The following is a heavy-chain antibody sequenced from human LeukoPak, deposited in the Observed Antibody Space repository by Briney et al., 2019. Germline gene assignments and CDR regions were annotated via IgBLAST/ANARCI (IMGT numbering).Heavy chain of an antibody. CDR3: ARGLPTRYCSSTSCYKINYYYYMDV. Sequence: SVTVSCKASGGTFNSYAISWVRQAPGQGLEWMGGIIPIFGTANYAQKFQGRVTITTDESTSTAYMELSSLRSEDTAVYYCARGLPTRYCSSTSCYKINYYYYMDVWGKGTTVTVSS. CDR2: IIPIFGTA. CDR1: GGTFNSYA. D-gene: IGHD2-2*02. J-gene: IGHJ6*03. V-gene: IGHV1-69*05.